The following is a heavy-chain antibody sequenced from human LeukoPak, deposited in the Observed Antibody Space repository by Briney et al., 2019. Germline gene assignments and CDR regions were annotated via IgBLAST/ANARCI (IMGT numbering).Heavy chain of an antibody. CDR2: ISSSSSYI. J-gene: IGHJ5*02. D-gene: IGHD3-16*01. V-gene: IGHV3-21*01. CDR3: ARGYAGGGFDP. Sequence: GSLRLSCAASGFAVSNNYMTWVRQAPGKGLEWVSSISSSSSYIYYADSVKGRFTISRDNAKNSLYLQMNSLRAEDTAVYYCARGYAGGGFDPWGQGTLVTVSS. CDR1: GFAVSNNY.